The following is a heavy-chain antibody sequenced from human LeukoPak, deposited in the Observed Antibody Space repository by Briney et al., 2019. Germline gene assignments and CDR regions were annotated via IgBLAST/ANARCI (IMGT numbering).Heavy chain of an antibody. D-gene: IGHD4-17*01. J-gene: IGHJ4*02. CDR1: GFTFSGSG. Sequence: GGSLRLSCAASGFTFSGSGMHWVRQAPGKGREWVAVIWYDGKNEYYSGSVKGRFTISRDNSKNTLYLQMNSLRAEDTAVYYCARDDYGEGRFDYWGQGTLVTVSS. CDR2: IWYDGKNE. V-gene: IGHV3-33*01. CDR3: ARDDYGEGRFDY.